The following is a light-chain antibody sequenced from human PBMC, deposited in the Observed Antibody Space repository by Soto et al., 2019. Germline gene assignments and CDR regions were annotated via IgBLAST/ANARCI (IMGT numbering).Light chain of an antibody. J-gene: IGKJ5*01. Sequence: DIQMTQSLSTLSASVRDRVTITCRASQSITNRLAWYQQKLGQAPKXLIYDASNLEYGVPSMFSGSGFGTEFILTISSLKPDDFATYXXQQVNXYXLTXGQGTQLDIK. CDR2: DAS. CDR3: QQVNXYXLT. V-gene: IGKV1-5*01. CDR1: QSITNR.